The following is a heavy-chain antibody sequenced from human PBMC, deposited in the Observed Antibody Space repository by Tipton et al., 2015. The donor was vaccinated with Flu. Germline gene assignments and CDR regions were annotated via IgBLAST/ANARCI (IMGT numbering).Heavy chain of an antibody. V-gene: IGHV4-59*01. CDR1: GGSISSYY. J-gene: IGHJ4*02. Sequence: LVKPSETLSLTCTVSGGSISSYYWSWIRQPPGKGLEWIGYIYYSGSTNYNPSLKSRVTISVDTSKNQLSLKLSSVTAADTAVYYCARGRGVAGHFDYWGQGTLVTVSS. CDR3: ARGRGVAGHFDY. D-gene: IGHD6-19*01. CDR2: IYYSGST.